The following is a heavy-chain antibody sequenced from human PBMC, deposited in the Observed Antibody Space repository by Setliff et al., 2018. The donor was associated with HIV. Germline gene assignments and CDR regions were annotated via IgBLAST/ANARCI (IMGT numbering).Heavy chain of an antibody. CDR2: INHSAFT. CDR1: GASFSRYY. Sequence: PSETLSLTCAVYGASFSRYYFTWIRQAPGRGLEWIGEINHSAFTKYNPSLASRVTMSIDTSKNQFSLLLSSVTAADTAMYFCARRPGGITRARLDNWGQGTLVTSPQ. D-gene: IGHD3-16*01. J-gene: IGHJ4*02. V-gene: IGHV4-34*01. CDR3: ARRPGGITRARLDN.